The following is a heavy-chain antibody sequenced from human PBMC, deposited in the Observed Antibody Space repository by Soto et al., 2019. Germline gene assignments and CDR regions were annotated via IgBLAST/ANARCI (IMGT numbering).Heavy chain of an antibody. CDR3: AGYGSSLASYYYYGMDV. Sequence: SETLSLTCTVSGGSIGSGDYYWSWIRQPPGKGLEWIGYIYYSGSTYYNPSLKSRVTISVDTSKNQFSLKLSSVTAADTAVYYCAGYGSSLASYYYYGMDVWGQGTTVTVSS. J-gene: IGHJ6*02. D-gene: IGHD3-10*01. V-gene: IGHV4-30-4*01. CDR1: GGSIGSGDYY. CDR2: IYYSGST.